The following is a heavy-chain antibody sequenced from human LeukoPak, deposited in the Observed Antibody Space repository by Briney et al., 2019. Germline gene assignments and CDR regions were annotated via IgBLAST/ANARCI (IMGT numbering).Heavy chain of an antibody. CDR2: IYTSGST. Sequence: SETLSLTCTVSGDSITSYYWSWIRQPAGKGLEWIGRIYTSGSTNYNPSLKSRVTMSVDTSKNQFSLKLSSVTAADTAVYYCARDNAAAGTKSRFDPWGQGTLVTVSS. CDR1: GDSITSYY. CDR3: ARDNAAAGTKSRFDP. D-gene: IGHD6-13*01. J-gene: IGHJ5*02. V-gene: IGHV4-4*07.